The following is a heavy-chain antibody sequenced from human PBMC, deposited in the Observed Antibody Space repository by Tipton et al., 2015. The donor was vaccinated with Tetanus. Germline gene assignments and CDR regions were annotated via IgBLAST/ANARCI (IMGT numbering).Heavy chain of an antibody. CDR2: INCGNGDI. Sequence: SLRLSCAASGFTFNRYTMHWVRQAPGKGLEWVSVINCGNGDIYYADSVKGRFTISRDNSMNSLYLQMNSLRSEDTAVYYCAKEVAYYYDSSGYGADGFDIWGQGTMDPVSS. J-gene: IGHJ3*02. V-gene: IGHV3-23*01. D-gene: IGHD3-22*01. CDR3: AKEVAYYYDSSGYGADGFDI. CDR1: GFTFNRYT.